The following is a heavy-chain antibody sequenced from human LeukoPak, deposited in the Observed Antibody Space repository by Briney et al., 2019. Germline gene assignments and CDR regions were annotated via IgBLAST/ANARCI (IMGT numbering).Heavy chain of an antibody. V-gene: IGHV4-39*01. Sequence: PSESLSLTCTVSGGSISSSSYYWGWIRQPPGKGLEWIGSIYYSGSTYYNPSLKSRVTISVDTSKNQFSLKLSPVTAADTAVYYCARLYCSGGSCYSFYYYYMDVWGKGTTVTISS. J-gene: IGHJ6*03. CDR2: IYYSGST. CDR3: ARLYCSGGSCYSFYYYYMDV. CDR1: GGSISSSSYY. D-gene: IGHD2-15*01.